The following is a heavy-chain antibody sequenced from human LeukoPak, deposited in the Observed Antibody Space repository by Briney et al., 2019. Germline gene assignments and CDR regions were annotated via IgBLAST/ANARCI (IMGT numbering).Heavy chain of an antibody. V-gene: IGHV3-15*01. J-gene: IGHJ4*02. D-gene: IGHD2-15*01. CDR2: IKNKNTGETT. Sequence: GGSLRLSCAASGFTFSDAWMSWVRQAPGKGLEWVGRIKNKNTGETTDYAAPAKGRFTISRDDSKNTLYLQMNSLKSEDTAVYYCTRAIGGGRDPDFDYWGQGTLVTVSS. CDR1: GFTFSDAW. CDR3: TRAIGGGRDPDFDY.